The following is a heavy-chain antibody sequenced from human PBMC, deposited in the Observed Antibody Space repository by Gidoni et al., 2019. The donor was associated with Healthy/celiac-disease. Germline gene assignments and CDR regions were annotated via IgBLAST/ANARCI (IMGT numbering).Heavy chain of an antibody. J-gene: IGHJ6*02. CDR1: GGSLSSYS. CDR3: ARVPIAAAGPYYYYGMDV. Sequence: QVQLQESGPGLVKPSETLSLTCTVSGGSLSSYSWSWIRQPAGKGLEWIGRIYTSGSTNYNPSLKSRVTMSVDTSKNQFSLKLSSVTAADTAVYYCARVPIAAAGPYYYYGMDVWGQGTTVTVSS. V-gene: IGHV4-4*07. D-gene: IGHD6-13*01. CDR2: IYTSGST.